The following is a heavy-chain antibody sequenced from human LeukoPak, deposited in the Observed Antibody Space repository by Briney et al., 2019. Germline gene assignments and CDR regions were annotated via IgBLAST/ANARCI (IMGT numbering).Heavy chain of an antibody. CDR1: GFAFSDYY. J-gene: IGHJ4*02. V-gene: IGHV3-11*01. CDR3: ARGDSSNWPLDF. D-gene: IGHD6-13*01. CDR2: ISSSSSTI. Sequence: GGSLRLSCAASGFAFSDYYMNWIRQAPGKGLEWVSYISSSSSTIYYADSVKGRFTISRDNDKNALYLQMDSLRAEDTAVYYCARGDSSNWPLDFWGQGTLVTVSS.